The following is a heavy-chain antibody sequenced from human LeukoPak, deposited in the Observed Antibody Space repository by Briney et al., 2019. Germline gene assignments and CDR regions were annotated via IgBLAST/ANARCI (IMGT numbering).Heavy chain of an antibody. V-gene: IGHV1-46*01. D-gene: IGHD3-10*01. CDR3: ARENTMVRGPRGWFDP. CDR2: INPSGGST. J-gene: IGHJ5*02. Sequence: ASVKVSCKASGYTFTSYYMHWVRQAPGQGLEWMGIINPSGGSTSYAQKFQGRVTMTRGTSTSTVYMELSSLRSEDTAVYYCARENTMVRGPRGWFDPWGQGTLVTVSS. CDR1: GYTFTSYY.